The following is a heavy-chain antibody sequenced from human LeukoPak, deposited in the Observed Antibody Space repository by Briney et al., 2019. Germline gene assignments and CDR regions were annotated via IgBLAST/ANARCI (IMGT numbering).Heavy chain of an antibody. J-gene: IGHJ6*02. CDR2: ISGSGGST. CDR1: GFTFSSYA. CDR3: AKVPVTNYYYDGMDV. V-gene: IGHV3-23*01. D-gene: IGHD4-17*01. Sequence: GGSLRLSCAASGFTFSSYAMSWVRQAPGKGLEWVSAISGSGGSTYYADSVKGRFSISRDNSKNTLYLQMNSLRAEDTAVYYCAKVPVTNYYYDGMDVWGQGTTVTVSS.